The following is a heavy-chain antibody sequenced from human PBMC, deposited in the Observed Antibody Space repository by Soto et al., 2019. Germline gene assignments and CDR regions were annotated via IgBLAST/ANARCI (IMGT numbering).Heavy chain of an antibody. D-gene: IGHD6-13*01. V-gene: IGHV3-30-3*01. J-gene: IGHJ4*02. CDR1: GFTFSSYA. Sequence: QVQLVESGGGVVQPGRSLRLSCAASGFTFSSYAMHWVRQAPGKGLEWVAVISYDGSNKYYADSVKGRFTISRDHSKNTLYLQMNSLRAEDTAVYYCARDKSIAAADAYFDYWGQGTLVTVSS. CDR2: ISYDGSNK. CDR3: ARDKSIAAADAYFDY.